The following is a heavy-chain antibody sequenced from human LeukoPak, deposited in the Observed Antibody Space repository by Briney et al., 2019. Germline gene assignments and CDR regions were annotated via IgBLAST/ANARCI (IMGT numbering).Heavy chain of an antibody. D-gene: IGHD3-16*01. CDR3: ARDTTYYDYVWGSYENYFDY. J-gene: IGHJ4*02. V-gene: IGHV4-4*02. CDR2: MYHSGDT. CDR1: GGSISSSNW. Sequence: PSETLSLTCAVSGGSISSSNWWSWVRQSPGKGLEWIGEMYHSGDTNYNPSLKSRVTISVDKSKNQLSLKLSSVTAADTAVYYCARDTTYYDYVWGSYENYFDYWGQGTLVTVSS.